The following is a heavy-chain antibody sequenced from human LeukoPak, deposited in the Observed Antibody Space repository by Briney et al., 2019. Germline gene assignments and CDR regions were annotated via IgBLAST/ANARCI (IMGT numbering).Heavy chain of an antibody. CDR3: ARDSGTTGEVKFDP. CDR2: IYNSGST. Sequence: SETLSLTCTVSGYSISSGYYWGWIRQPPGKGLEWIGYIYNSGSTNYNPSLKSRVTISVDTSKNQFSLKLSSVTAADTAVYYCARDSGTTGEVKFDPWGQGTLVTVSS. D-gene: IGHD3-10*01. V-gene: IGHV4-61*01. J-gene: IGHJ5*02. CDR1: GYSISSGYY.